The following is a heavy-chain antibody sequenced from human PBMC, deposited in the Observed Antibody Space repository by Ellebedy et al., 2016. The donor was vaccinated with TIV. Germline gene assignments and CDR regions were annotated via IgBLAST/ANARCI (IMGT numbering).Heavy chain of an antibody. CDR3: TRGHREHSGSLDY. Sequence: GESLKISCAASGFTFSSYWMHWVRQAPGKGLVWVSRINIDGSSTSYADSVKGRFTISRDNAKNTLYLQMNTLRADDTAIYFCTRGHREHSGSLDYWGQGTLVTVSS. CDR1: GFTFSSYW. D-gene: IGHD3-10*01. V-gene: IGHV3-74*01. J-gene: IGHJ4*02. CDR2: INIDGSST.